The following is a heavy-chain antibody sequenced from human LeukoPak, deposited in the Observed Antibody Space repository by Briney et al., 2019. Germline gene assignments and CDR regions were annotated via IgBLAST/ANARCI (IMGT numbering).Heavy chain of an antibody. CDR2: ISPYNGNT. Sequence: GASVKVSCKASGYTFTSHGISWVRQAPGQGVEWMGWISPYNGNTNYAEKLQGRVTMTTDTSTSTAYMELRSLTSDDTAVYYCARDHFSGSYLDGGFDYWGQGTLVTVSS. CDR3: ARDHFSGSYLDGGFDY. J-gene: IGHJ4*02. V-gene: IGHV1-18*01. D-gene: IGHD1-26*01. CDR1: GYTFTSHG.